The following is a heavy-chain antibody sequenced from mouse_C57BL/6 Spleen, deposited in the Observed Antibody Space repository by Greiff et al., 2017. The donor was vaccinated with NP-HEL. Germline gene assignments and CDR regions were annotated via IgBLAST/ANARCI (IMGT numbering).Heavy chain of an antibody. CDR2: IYPSDSET. CDR1: GYTFTSYW. CDR3: ARSDGYFDY. D-gene: IGHD2-3*01. Sequence: VQLQQPGAELVRPGSSVKLSCKASGYTFTSYWMDWVKQRPGQGLEWIGNIYPSDSETPYNQKFKDKATLTVDKSSSTAYMQLSSLTSEDSAVYYCARSDGYFDYWGQGTTLTVSS. V-gene: IGHV1-61*01. J-gene: IGHJ2*01.